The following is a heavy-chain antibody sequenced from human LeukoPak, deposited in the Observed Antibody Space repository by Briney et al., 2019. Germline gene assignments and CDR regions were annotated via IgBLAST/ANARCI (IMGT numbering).Heavy chain of an antibody. Sequence: PGGSLRLSCAASGFTFSNYNMNWVRRAPGKGLEWVSSISSSSSYIYYADSVKGRFTISRDNAENSLYLQMNSLRAEDTAVYYCARELLSYAFDIWGLGTMVTVSS. CDR2: ISSSSSYI. CDR3: ARELLSYAFDI. CDR1: GFTFSNYN. J-gene: IGHJ3*02. V-gene: IGHV3-21*01. D-gene: IGHD2/OR15-2a*01.